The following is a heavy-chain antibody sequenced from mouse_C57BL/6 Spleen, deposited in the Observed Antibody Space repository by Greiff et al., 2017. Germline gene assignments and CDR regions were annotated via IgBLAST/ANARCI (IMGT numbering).Heavy chain of an antibody. CDR2: IYPGDGDT. V-gene: IGHV1-80*01. CDR3: ARHCEASGY. J-gene: IGHJ3*02. Sequence: QVQLKESGAELVKPGASVKISCKASGYAFRSYWMNWVTQRPGKGLEWIGQIYPGDGDTNYNGKFKGKATLTADKSSSTAYMQLSSLTSEESAVYFCARHCEASGYWSQGTLATVSA. CDR1: GYAFRSYW.